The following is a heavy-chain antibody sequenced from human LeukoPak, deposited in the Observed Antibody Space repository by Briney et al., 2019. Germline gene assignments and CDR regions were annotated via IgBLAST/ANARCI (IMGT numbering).Heavy chain of an antibody. CDR3: ARGKYIYANFRANWFDS. Sequence: ASVKVSCKASGYTFTGYYMHWVRQAPGQGLEWMGWISPNSGGTNYAQKFQGRVTMTRDTSITTAYMELSRLRSDDTAVYYCARGKYIYANFRANWFDSWGQGTLVTVSS. D-gene: IGHD2/OR15-2a*01. V-gene: IGHV1-2*02. J-gene: IGHJ5*01. CDR1: GYTFTGYY. CDR2: ISPNSGGT.